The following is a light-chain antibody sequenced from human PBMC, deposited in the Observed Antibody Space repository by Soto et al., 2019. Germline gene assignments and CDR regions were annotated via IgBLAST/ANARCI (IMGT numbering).Light chain of an antibody. CDR3: QHYDNLSEA. CDR1: QGISIN. V-gene: IGKV1-8*01. J-gene: IGKJ1*01. CDR2: DAS. Sequence: MTQSPAPLSVSTGERVTLSCRASQGISINLAWYQQKPGKAPRLLIYDASSMASGAPDRFSGSGSGTEFTLTISSLEPEDFATYFCQHYDNLSEAFGQGTKVDIK.